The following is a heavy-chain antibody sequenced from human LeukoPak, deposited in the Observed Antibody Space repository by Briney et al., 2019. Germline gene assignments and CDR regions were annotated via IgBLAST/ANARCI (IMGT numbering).Heavy chain of an antibody. Sequence: PSETLSLTCAVYGGYFSGYYWSWIRQPPGKGLEWIGEVNHSGSTNYNPSLKSRVTISVDTSKNQFSLKLSSVTAADTAVYYCALGEEDAFDIWGQGTMVTVSS. J-gene: IGHJ3*02. V-gene: IGHV4-34*01. CDR3: ALGEEDAFDI. CDR1: GGYFSGYY. CDR2: VNHSGST.